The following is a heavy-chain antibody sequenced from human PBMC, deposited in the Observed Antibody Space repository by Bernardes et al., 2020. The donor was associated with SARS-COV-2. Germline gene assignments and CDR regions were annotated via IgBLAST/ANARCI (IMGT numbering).Heavy chain of an antibody. CDR3: ARQNCGGDCPFDY. J-gene: IGHJ4*02. Sequence: GGSLRLSCVASGFTFSDYSMNWFRQAPGKGPEWVSYISSRSSIVHYVDSVKGRFTIFRDNAKNSLYLQMDSPRVEDAAVYFCARQNCGGDCPFDYWGQGTLVTVSS. CDR1: GFTFSDYS. D-gene: IGHD2-21*01. V-gene: IGHV3-48*04. CDR2: ISSRSSIV.